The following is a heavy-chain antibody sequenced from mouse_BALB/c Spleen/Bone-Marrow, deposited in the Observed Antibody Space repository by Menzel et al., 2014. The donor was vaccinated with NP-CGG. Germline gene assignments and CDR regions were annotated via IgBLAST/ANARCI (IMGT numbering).Heavy chain of an antibody. CDR3: ARGGHGSY. Sequence: QVQLQQSGAELVRPGTSVKVSCKASGYAFTNYLVEWVKQRPGQGLEWIGVINPGSGGTNYNEKFKSKATLTADNSSNTAYMHLSSLTSDDSAVYFCARGGHGSYWGQGTTLTVSS. D-gene: IGHD2-2*01. CDR1: GYAFTNYL. J-gene: IGHJ2*01. V-gene: IGHV1-54*03. CDR2: INPGSGGT.